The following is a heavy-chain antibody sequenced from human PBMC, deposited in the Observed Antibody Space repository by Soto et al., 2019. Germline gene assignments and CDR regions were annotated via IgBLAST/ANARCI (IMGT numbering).Heavy chain of an antibody. CDR2: IIPIFGTA. CDR3: ARAAGKGVVLGFEDLRDYYYDGMDV. D-gene: IGHD3-10*01. Sequence: QVQLVQSGAEVKKPGSSVKVSCKASGGTFSSYAISWVRQAPGQGLEWMGGIIPIFGTANYAQKFQGRVTITADEYTSTAYMELSSLRSEDTAVYYCARAAGKGVVLGFEDLRDYYYDGMDVWGQGTTVTVSS. CDR1: GGTFSSYA. J-gene: IGHJ6*02. V-gene: IGHV1-69*01.